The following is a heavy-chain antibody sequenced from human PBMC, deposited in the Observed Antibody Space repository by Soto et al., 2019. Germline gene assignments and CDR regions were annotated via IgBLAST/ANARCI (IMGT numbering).Heavy chain of an antibody. D-gene: IGHD3-3*01. CDR3: ARAEPYYDFWSGYSYGMDV. CDR2: ISSSGSPI. J-gene: IGHJ6*02. V-gene: IGHV3-48*03. Sequence: GGSLRLSCVASGFTFSTFEMNWVRQAPGKGLEWVSYISSSGSPIYYAESVKGRFTISRDNAKNSLFLQMDSLRAEDTAVYYCARAEPYYDFWSGYSYGMDVWGQGTTVTVSS. CDR1: GFTFSTFE.